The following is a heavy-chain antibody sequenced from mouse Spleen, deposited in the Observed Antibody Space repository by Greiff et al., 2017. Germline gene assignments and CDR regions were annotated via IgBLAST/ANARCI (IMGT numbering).Heavy chain of an antibody. V-gene: IGHV5-9-2*01. J-gene: IGHJ2*01. CDR2: ISGGGSYT. CDR3: ARRGYDYDGFDY. Sequence: EVMLVESGGGLVKLGGSLKLSCAASGFTFSSYGMSWVRQTPEKRLEWVATISGGGSYTYYPDSVKGRFTISRDNAKNNLYLQMSSLRSEDTALYYCARRGYDYDGFDYWGQGTTLTVSS. D-gene: IGHD2-4*01. CDR1: GFTFSSYG.